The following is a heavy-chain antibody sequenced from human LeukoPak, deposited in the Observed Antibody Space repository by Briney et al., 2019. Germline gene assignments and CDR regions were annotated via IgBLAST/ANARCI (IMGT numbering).Heavy chain of an antibody. D-gene: IGHD3-9*01. V-gene: IGHV3-30*04. J-gene: IGHJ4*02. CDR2: ISYDGSNK. CDR1: GFTFITYT. CDR3: ARDWRNVLRYFDWSWGPFDY. Sequence: GGSLRLSCAASGFTFITYTMHWVRQAPGKGLEWVAIISYDGSNKYYADSVKGRFTISRDNSKNTLYLQMNSLRAEDTAVYYCARDWRNVLRYFDWSWGPFDYWGQGTLVTVSS.